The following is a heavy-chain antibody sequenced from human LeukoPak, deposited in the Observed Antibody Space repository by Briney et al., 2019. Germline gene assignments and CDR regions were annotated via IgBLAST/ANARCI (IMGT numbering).Heavy chain of an antibody. D-gene: IGHD6-13*01. J-gene: IGHJ4*02. CDR2: IYYSGST. V-gene: IGHV4-39*01. CDR1: AGSISSSSYY. CDR3: ARQGIEAAEFHH. Sequence: SETLSLTCTVSAGSISSSSYYSGWIRQPPGKGLEWIGSIYYSGSTYYNPSLKSRVPISVDTSKNQFSLKLSSVNAADTAVYYCARQGIEAAEFHHWGQGTLVTVSS.